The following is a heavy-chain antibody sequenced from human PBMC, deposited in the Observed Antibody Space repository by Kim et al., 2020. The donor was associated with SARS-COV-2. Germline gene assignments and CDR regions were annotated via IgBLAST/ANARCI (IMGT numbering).Heavy chain of an antibody. J-gene: IGHJ6*02. CDR3: ARDLSVPAADYYYYYGMDV. CDR1: GYTFTSYG. V-gene: IGHV1-18*01. Sequence: ASVKVSCKASGYTFTSYGISWVRQAPGQGLEWMGWISAYNGNTNYAQKLQGRVTMTTDTSTSTAYMELRSLRSDDTAVYYCARDLSVPAADYYYYYGMDVWGQGTTVTVSS. D-gene: IGHD2-2*01. CDR2: ISAYNGNT.